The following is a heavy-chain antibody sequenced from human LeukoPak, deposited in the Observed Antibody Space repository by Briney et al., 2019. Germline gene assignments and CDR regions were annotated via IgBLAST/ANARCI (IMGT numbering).Heavy chain of an antibody. CDR2: ISYDGSNK. V-gene: IGHV3-30*03. J-gene: IGHJ4*02. D-gene: IGHD4-11*01. CDR1: GYSISSGY. Sequence: LSLTCTVSGYSISSGYYWGWIRQPPGKGLEWVAVISYDGSNKYYADSVKGRFTISRDNSKNTLYLQMNSLRAEDTAVYYCARTPSDYRVGFDYWGQGTLVTVSS. CDR3: ARTPSDYRVGFDY.